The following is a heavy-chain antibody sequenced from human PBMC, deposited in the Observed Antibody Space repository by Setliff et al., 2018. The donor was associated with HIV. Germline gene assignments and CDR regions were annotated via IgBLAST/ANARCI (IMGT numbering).Heavy chain of an antibody. V-gene: IGHV4-4*07. CDR3: AREVRLWLGEPHIGVFDT. CDR2: IYSSGST. Sequence: PSETLSLTCTVSGGSITSNFWIWVRQPAGKGLEYIGRIYSSGSTNYGPSLKGRVTMSVDTSKSQFSLNLRSVTAADTAIYYCAREVRLWLGEPHIGVFDTWGQGTLVTVSS. D-gene: IGHD3-10*01. J-gene: IGHJ4*01. CDR1: GGSITSNF.